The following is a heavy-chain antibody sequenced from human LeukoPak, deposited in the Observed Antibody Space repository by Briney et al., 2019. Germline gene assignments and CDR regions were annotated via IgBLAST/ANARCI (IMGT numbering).Heavy chain of an antibody. CDR1: GGSISSYY. J-gene: IGHJ4*02. Sequence: SETLSLTCTVSGGSISSYYWSWLRQPPGKGLEWIGYIYYSGSTNYNPSLKSRVTISVDTSKNQFSLKLSSVTAADTAVYYCARHDWEHYFDYWGQGTLVTVSS. CDR3: ARHDWEHYFDY. D-gene: IGHD1-26*01. CDR2: IYYSGST. V-gene: IGHV4-59*08.